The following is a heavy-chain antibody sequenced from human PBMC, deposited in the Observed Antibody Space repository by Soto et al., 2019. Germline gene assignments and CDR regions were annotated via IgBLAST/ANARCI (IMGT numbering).Heavy chain of an antibody. Sequence: TSETLSLTCAVYGGSFSGYYWSWIRQPPGRGLEWIGQINHSGSTNYNPSLKSRVTISVDTSKNQFSLKVTSVTAADTAVYYCARSNTGFHPWGLGTLVTVSS. J-gene: IGHJ5*02. CDR3: ARSNTGFHP. D-gene: IGHD4-4*01. CDR1: GGSFSGYY. V-gene: IGHV4-34*01. CDR2: INHSGST.